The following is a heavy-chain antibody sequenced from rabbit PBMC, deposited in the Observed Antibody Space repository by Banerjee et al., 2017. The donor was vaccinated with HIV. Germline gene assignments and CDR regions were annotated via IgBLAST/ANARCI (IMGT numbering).Heavy chain of an antibody. CDR2: IYTDSDGT. J-gene: IGHJ4*01. Sequence: QSLEESGGGLVQPEGSLTLTCTASGFSFSTTYYMCWVRQAPGKGLELIACIYTDSDGTWYTSWVNGRFTITRSTSLNTVDLKMTSLTAADTATYFCARDNDGDGYGWNFNLWGPGTLVTVS. CDR1: GFSFSTTYY. CDR3: ARDNDGDGYGWNFNL. D-gene: IGHD6-1*01. V-gene: IGHV1S43*01.